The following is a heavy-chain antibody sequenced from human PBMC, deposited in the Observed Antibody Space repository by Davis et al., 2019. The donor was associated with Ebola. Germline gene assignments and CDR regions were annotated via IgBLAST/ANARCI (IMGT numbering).Heavy chain of an antibody. CDR1: GGSISSSSYY. CDR2: IYYSGST. D-gene: IGHD1-14*01. Sequence: MPSETLSLTCTVSGGSISSSSYYWGWIRQPPGKGLEWIGYIYYSGSTYYNPSLKSRVTISVDTSKNQFSLKLSSVTAADTAVYYCARQNNRLDYWGQGTLVTVSS. CDR3: ARQNNRLDY. V-gene: IGHV4-39*01. J-gene: IGHJ4*02.